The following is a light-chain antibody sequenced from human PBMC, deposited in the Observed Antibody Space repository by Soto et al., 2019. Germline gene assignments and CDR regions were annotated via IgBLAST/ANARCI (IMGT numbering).Light chain of an antibody. V-gene: IGKV1-9*01. Sequence: DIQLTQSPSFLSASVGDRVTITCRASQDISNYLAWYQQKPGKAPKFLLYATSTFQSGVPSRFSGSGSGTQFTLTISSLQPEDSATYYCQQSYSSPLSFGGGTKVDIK. CDR3: QQSYSSPLS. J-gene: IGKJ4*01. CDR1: QDISNY. CDR2: ATS.